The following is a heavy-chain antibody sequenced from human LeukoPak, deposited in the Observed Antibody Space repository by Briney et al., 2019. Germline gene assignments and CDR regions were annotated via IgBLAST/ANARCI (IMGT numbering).Heavy chain of an antibody. D-gene: IGHD6-19*01. J-gene: IGHJ4*02. CDR2: ISGSGGST. CDR1: GFTFDDYT. V-gene: IGHV3-23*01. CDR3: AKDHPGYSSGWYWEDY. Sequence: ESGGSLRLSCAASGFTFDDYTMHWVRQAPGKGLEWVSAISGSGGSTYYADSVKGRFTISRDDSKNTLYLQMNSLRAEDTAVYYCAKDHPGYSSGWYWEDYWGQGTLVTVSS.